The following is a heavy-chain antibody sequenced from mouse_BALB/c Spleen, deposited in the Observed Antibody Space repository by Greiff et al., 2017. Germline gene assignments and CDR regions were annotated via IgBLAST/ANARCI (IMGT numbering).Heavy chain of an antibody. Sequence: VQLQQSGAELVRPGASVTLSCKASGYTFTDYEMHWVKQTPVHGLEWIGAIDPETGGTAYNQKFKGKATLTADKSSSTAYMELRSLTSEDSAVYYCTRCKSYYYAMDYWGQGTSVTVSS. V-gene: IGHV1-15*01. CDR1: GYTFTDYE. J-gene: IGHJ4*01. CDR3: TRCKSYYYAMDY. D-gene: IGHD1-3*01. CDR2: IDPETGGT.